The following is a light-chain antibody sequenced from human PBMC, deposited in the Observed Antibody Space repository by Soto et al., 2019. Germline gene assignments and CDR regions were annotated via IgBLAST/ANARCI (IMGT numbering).Light chain of an antibody. Sequence: DIQMTQSPSSLSASLGDRVTISFRPSQTIGKYLNWYQQKPGQAPKLLIYTASTLPSGVPSRFSGSRPGTNFTLTISSLQPEDFATYYCQQSYNTPQTFGQGTKVDIK. V-gene: IGKV1-39*01. J-gene: IGKJ1*01. CDR2: TAS. CDR1: QTIGKY. CDR3: QQSYNTPQT.